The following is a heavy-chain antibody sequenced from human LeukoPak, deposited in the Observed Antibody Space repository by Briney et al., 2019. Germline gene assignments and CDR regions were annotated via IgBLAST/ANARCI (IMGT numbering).Heavy chain of an antibody. CDR2: ISGSGGST. D-gene: IGHD4-11*01. Sequence: SGGSLRLSCAASGFTFSSYAMSWVRQAPGKGLEWVSAISGSGGSTYYADSVKGRFTISRDNSKNTLYLQMNSLRAEDTAVYYCAKGRSSTVTTDAFDIWGQGTMVTVSS. V-gene: IGHV3-23*01. CDR3: AKGRSSTVTTDAFDI. CDR1: GFTFSSYA. J-gene: IGHJ3*02.